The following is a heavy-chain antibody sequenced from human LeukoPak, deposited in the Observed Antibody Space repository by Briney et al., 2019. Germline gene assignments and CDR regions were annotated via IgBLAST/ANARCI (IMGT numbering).Heavy chain of an antibody. CDR2: ISYDGSEK. V-gene: IGHV3-30*18. CDR1: GFIFSNSG. J-gene: IGHJ4*02. Sequence: PGGSLRLSCAVSGFIFSNSGIHWVRQAPGKGLVWVAGISYDGSEKYYAESVKGRFTISRDNSKTTVYLQMNSLEIEDTAVYYCAKDLLGLTAPKAYFDFWGQGTLVTASS. CDR3: AKDLLGLTAPKAYFDF. D-gene: IGHD2-21*02.